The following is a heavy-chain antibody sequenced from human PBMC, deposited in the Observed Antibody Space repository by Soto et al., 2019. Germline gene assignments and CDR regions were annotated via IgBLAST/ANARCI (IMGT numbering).Heavy chain of an antibody. CDR1: NFSISSGYY. D-gene: IGHD4-17*01. CDR3: GKWGDYGMYAFES. V-gene: IGHV4-38-2*01. CDR2: IYQRGST. Sequence: SETLSLTCAVSNFSISSGYYWGWIRQPPGKGPEYIASIYQRGSTFYNPSLKRRITMSMDASKNHFSLNLSSVTAADTAVYDLGKWGDYGMYAFESWGQGTMVTVSS. J-gene: IGHJ3*02.